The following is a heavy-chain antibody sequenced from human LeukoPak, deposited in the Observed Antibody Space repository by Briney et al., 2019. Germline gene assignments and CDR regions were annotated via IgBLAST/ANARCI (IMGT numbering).Heavy chain of an antibody. V-gene: IGHV3-74*01. CDR1: GFTFSSYL. CDR3: VREATSVVHFGMDV. CDR2: INSDASTT. D-gene: IGHD5-18*01. Sequence: PGGSLRLSRAPSGFTFSSYLWHWVRQAPGRGLVWVSRINSDASTTNYAHSVKGRFTISRDNAKNTMYLQMNSLRAEDTTVCYCVREATSVVHFGMDVWGQGTTVTVSS. J-gene: IGHJ6*02.